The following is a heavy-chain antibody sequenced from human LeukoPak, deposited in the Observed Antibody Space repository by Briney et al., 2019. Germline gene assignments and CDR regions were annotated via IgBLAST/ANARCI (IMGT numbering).Heavy chain of an antibody. V-gene: IGHV4-34*01. CDR1: GGSFSGYY. J-gene: IGHJ6*03. CDR2: INHSGST. CDR3: ARRDVRYSYGYYYYYYYMDV. Sequence: SETLSLTCAVYGGSFSGYYWSWIRQPPGKGLEWIGEINHSGSTNYNPSLKSRVTISVDTSKNQFSLKLSSVTAADTAVYYCARRDVRYSYGYYYYYYYMDVWGKGTTVTVSS. D-gene: IGHD5-18*01.